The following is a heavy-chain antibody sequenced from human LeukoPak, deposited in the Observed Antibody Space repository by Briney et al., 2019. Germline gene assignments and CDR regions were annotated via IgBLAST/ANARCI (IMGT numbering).Heavy chain of an antibody. Sequence: GASLRLSCAASGFTFSDYAMSWVRPAPGKGLEWVSAILGSGGSTYYADSVKGRFTVSRDNSKGTLYLQVNSLRAEDTALYYCAKWGDYDVLTGYYVPDYWAHGTLVTVSS. V-gene: IGHV3-23*01. CDR1: GFTFSDYA. J-gene: IGHJ4*01. CDR3: AKWGDYDVLTGYYVPDY. CDR2: ILGSGGST. D-gene: IGHD3-9*01.